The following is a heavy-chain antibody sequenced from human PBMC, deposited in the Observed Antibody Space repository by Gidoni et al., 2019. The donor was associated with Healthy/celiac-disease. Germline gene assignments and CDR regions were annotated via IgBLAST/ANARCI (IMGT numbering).Heavy chain of an antibody. CDR2: IFSNDEK. CDR3: ARLSEGSYSYYFDY. J-gene: IGHJ4*02. V-gene: IGHV2-26*01. Sequence: QVTLKESGPVLVTPTETLTLTCTVSGFSLSNARMGVSWIRQPPGKALEWLAHIFSNDEKSYSTSLKSRLTISKDTSKSQVVLTMTNMDPVDTATYYCARLSEGSYSYYFDYWGQGTLVTVSS. D-gene: IGHD1-26*01. CDR1: GFSLSNARMG.